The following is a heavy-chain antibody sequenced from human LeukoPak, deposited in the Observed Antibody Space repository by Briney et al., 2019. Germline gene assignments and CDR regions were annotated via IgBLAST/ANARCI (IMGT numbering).Heavy chain of an antibody. Sequence: SETLSLTCTVSGGSISSGDYYWSWIRQPPGKGLEWIGYIYYSGSIYYNPSLKSRVTTSIDTSKNQFSLKLSSVTAADTAVYYCARYYYDSSGYPFDYWGQGTLVTVSS. CDR3: ARYYYDSSGYPFDY. J-gene: IGHJ4*02. CDR2: IYYSGSI. V-gene: IGHV4-30-4*01. CDR1: GGSISSGDYY. D-gene: IGHD3-22*01.